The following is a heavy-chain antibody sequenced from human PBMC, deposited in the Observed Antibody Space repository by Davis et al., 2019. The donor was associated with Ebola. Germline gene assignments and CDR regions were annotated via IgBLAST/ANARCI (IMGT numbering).Heavy chain of an antibody. CDR3: ARAVQGVAATVPYYFYGMDV. CDR2: ISGSGGST. D-gene: IGHD6-25*01. Sequence: GESLKISCAASGFTFSDYYMSWVRQAPGKGLEWVSAISGSGGSTYYADSVKGRFTISRDNSKNTLNLQMNSLRAEDTAVYHCARAVQGVAATVPYYFYGMDVWGQGTTVTVSS. J-gene: IGHJ6*02. CDR1: GFTFSDYY. V-gene: IGHV3-23*01.